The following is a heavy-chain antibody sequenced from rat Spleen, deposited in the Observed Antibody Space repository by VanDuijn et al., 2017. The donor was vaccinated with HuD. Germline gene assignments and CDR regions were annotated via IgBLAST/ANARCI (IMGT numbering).Heavy chain of an antibody. CDR1: GYSITSGYG. CDR3: ARGQQPYAGVMDA. Sequence: EVQLQESGPGLVKPSQSLSLTCSVTGYSITSGYGWNWIRKFPGNKLEWMGYINSAGSTNYNPPLKSQISITRDTSKNQFFLQLTSVTTEDTATYYCARGQQPYAGVMDAWGQGASVTVSS. CDR2: INSAGST. D-gene: IGHD1-2*01. V-gene: IGHV3-3*01. J-gene: IGHJ4*01.